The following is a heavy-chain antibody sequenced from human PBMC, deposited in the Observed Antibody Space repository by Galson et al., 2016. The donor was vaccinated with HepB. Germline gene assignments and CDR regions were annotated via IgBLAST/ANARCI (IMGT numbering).Heavy chain of an antibody. CDR1: GSTSSIYD. Sequence: SLRLSGAASGSTSSIYDMHWVRQAPGSGLDWVSVIGTAGNTYYAAPVNGRFTISREDAKNTLFLQMNSLTVGDTAVYYCARYGGYSGYDAYGLDVWGKGTTVTVSS. D-gene: IGHD5-12*01. V-gene: IGHV3-13*01. CDR2: IGTAGNT. J-gene: IGHJ6*04. CDR3: ARYGGYSGYDAYGLDV.